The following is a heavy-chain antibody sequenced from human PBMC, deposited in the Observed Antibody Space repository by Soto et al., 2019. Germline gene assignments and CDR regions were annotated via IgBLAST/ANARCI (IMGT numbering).Heavy chain of an antibody. CDR3: ARDRYGDFDY. V-gene: IGHV3-74*01. CDR1: GFTFSSYW. D-gene: IGHD4-17*01. J-gene: IGHJ4*02. Sequence: GESLKISCAASGFTFSSYWMHWVRQVPGKGLVWVSRINGDGSSTGYADSVKGRFTISRDNAKNTLYLQMDSLRADDTAVYYCARDRYGDFDYWGQGILVTVSS. CDR2: INGDGSST.